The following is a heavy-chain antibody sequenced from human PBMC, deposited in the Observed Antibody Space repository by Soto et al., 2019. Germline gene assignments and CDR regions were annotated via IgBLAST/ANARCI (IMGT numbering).Heavy chain of an antibody. CDR2: MSYTGNT. V-gene: IGHV4-59*01. CDR3: ARADTTLVSLAQ. J-gene: IGHJ4*02. Sequence: SETLSLTCTVSGGSISGYFWNWIRQPPGKGLEWIGYMSYTGNTNYNPSLTSRVSISVDTSKNQFSLNLNSVTAADTAAYYCARADTTLVSLAQWGPGTLVTVSS. D-gene: IGHD1-1*01. CDR1: GGSISGYF.